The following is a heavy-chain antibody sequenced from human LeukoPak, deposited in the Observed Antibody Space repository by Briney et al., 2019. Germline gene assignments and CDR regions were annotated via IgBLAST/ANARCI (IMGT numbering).Heavy chain of an antibody. CDR3: ARDGSYGPRAWFDP. Sequence: SVKVSCKASGYTFTGYYMHWVRQAPGQGLEWMGGIIPIFGTANYAQKFQGRVTITADESTSTAYMELSSLRSEDTAVYYCARDGSYGPRAWFDPWGQGTLVTVSS. CDR2: IIPIFGTA. D-gene: IGHD5-18*01. J-gene: IGHJ5*02. CDR1: GYTFTGYY. V-gene: IGHV1-69*13.